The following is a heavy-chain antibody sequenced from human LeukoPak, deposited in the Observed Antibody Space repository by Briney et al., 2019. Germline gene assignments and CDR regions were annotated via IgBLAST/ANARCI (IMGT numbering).Heavy chain of an antibody. V-gene: IGHV4-4*02. CDR1: GGSISSSNW. CDR3: ATVTVVVPAAIRYFDL. J-gene: IGHJ2*01. Sequence: SGTLSLTCAVSGGSISSSNWWSWVRQPPGKGLERIGEIYHSGSTNYNPSLKSRVTISVDKSKNQFSLKLSSVTAADTAVYYCATVTVVVPAAIRYFDLWGRGTLVTVSS. D-gene: IGHD2-2*01. CDR2: IYHSGST.